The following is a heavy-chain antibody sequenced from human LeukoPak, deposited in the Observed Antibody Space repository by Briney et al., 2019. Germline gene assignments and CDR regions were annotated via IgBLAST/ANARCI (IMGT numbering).Heavy chain of an antibody. D-gene: IGHD5-18*01. V-gene: IGHV3-33*01. CDR2: IWYDGSNK. J-gene: IGHJ4*02. CDR1: GFTLSSYG. CDR3: ARWLSDKIDSNGYLDY. Sequence: PGRSLRLSCAASGFTLSSYGMHWVRQAPGKGLEWVAVIWYDGSNKYYADSVKGRFTISRDNSKNTLYLQMNSLRAEDTAVYYCARWLSDKIDSNGYLDYWGQETLVTVSS.